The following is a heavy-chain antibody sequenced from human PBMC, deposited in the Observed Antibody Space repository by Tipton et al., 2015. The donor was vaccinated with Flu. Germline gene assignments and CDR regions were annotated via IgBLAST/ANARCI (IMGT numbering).Heavy chain of an antibody. CDR2: VHRTGSP. V-gene: IGHV4-39*07. J-gene: IGHJ5*02. Sequence: TLSLTCTVSGGSISATTSYWGWIRQPPGKGLEWIGNVHRTGSPYYNSSLRNRVIMTVDGAKDQFSLRLTSVTAADTAVYYCARRGYSNYVSEPKNWFDPWGQGILVTVSS. CDR1: GGSISATTSY. CDR3: ARRGYSNYVSEPKNWFDP. D-gene: IGHD4-11*01.